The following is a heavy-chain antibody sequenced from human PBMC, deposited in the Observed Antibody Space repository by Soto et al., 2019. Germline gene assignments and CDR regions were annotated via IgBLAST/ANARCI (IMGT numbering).Heavy chain of an antibody. J-gene: IGHJ3*02. CDR2: INPATGAA. V-gene: IGHV1-2*02. D-gene: IGHD3-3*01. CDR3: ARGGGVGVAGSAAFDM. CDR1: GYPVTAYY. Sequence: QLHLVQSGAVVKKPGASVTVSCSASGYPVTAYYMHWVRQAPGRGLEWMGGINPATGAAKYTQTFQGRVTMTRDTSTSTVFMELSVLTSWYTAVFYWARGGGVGVAGSAAFDMWGQGTLVTVSS.